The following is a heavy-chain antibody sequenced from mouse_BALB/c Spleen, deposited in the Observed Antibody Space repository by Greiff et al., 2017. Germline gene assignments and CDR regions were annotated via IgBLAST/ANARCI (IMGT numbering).Heavy chain of an antibody. CDR2: ISSGGSYT. V-gene: IGHV5-9-4*01. Sequence: EVKLVESGGGLVKPGGSLKLSCAASGFTFSSYAMSWVRQSPEKRLEWVAEISSGGSYTYYPDTVTGRFTISRDNAKNTLYLEMSSLRSEDTAMYYCARGIYDGYPFAYWGQGTLVTVSA. J-gene: IGHJ3*01. D-gene: IGHD2-3*01. CDR1: GFTFSSYA. CDR3: ARGIYDGYPFAY.